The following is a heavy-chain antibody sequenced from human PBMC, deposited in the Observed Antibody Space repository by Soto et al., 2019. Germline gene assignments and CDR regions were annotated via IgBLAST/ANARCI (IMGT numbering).Heavy chain of an antibody. CDR2: IYYSGST. D-gene: IGHD3-22*01. CDR1: GGSISSYY. CDR3: ARDNYDSSKSPGP. V-gene: IGHV4-59*01. Sequence: PSETLSLTCTVSGGSISSYYWSWIRQPPGKGLEWIGYIYYSGSTNYNPSLKSRVTISVDTSKNQFSLKLSSVTAADTAVYYCARDNYDSSKSPGPWGQGTLVTVSS. J-gene: IGHJ5*02.